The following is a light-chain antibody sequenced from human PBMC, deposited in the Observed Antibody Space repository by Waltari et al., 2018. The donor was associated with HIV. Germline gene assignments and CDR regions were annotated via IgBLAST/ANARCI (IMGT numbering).Light chain of an antibody. Sequence: QSVLTQPPSVSAAPGHNVTISSSGSSSNIGTNFVSLSQPPPGTAPKLLIYDNNKRPSGIPDRFSGSKSGTSATLGITGLQTGDEADYYCGTWDSSLSVHVVFGGGTKLTVL. CDR3: GTWDSSLSVHVV. CDR2: DNN. J-gene: IGLJ2*01. V-gene: IGLV1-51*01. CDR1: SSNIGTNF.